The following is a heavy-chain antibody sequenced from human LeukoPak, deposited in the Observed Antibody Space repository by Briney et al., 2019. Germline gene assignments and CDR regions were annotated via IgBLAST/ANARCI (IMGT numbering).Heavy chain of an antibody. D-gene: IGHD4-23*01. Sequence: SETLSLTCNVSGGSISRSSYYWGWIRQPPGKDLEWIGSMYYSGNTYYNPSLMSRLSISADTSKNQFSLSLSSVTAADTAVYYCVRVDNGGNYFDYWGQGTLVTVSS. V-gene: IGHV4-39*07. CDR1: GGSISRSSYY. CDR3: VRVDNGGNYFDY. J-gene: IGHJ4*02. CDR2: MYYSGNT.